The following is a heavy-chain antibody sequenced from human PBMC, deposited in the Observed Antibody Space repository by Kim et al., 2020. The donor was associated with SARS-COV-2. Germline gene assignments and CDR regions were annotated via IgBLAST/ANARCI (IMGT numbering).Heavy chain of an antibody. V-gene: IGHV4-4*02. CDR1: GGSISSSNW. CDR3: ARDGYYDSSGYLTKNAFDI. CDR2: IYHSGST. J-gene: IGHJ3*02. D-gene: IGHD3-22*01. Sequence: SETLSLTCAVSGGSISSSNWWSWVRQPPGKGLEWIGEIYHSGSTNYNPSLKSRVTISVDKSKNQFSLKLSSVTAADTAVYYCARDGYYDSSGYLTKNAFDIWGQGTMVTVSS.